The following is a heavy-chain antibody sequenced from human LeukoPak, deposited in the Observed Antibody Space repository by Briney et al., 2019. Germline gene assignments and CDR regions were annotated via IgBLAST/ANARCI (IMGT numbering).Heavy chain of an antibody. J-gene: IGHJ4*02. V-gene: IGHV4-59*01. D-gene: IGHD5-12*01. CDR2: LYYSESA. CDR3: ARGPGGKYSGYDWDY. Sequence: SETLSLTCTVSGGSISTYYWSWIRRPPGKGLEWIAYLYYSESAKSNPSLKSRVTTSVDMSKNQFPLKLSSVTAADTAVYYCARGPGGKYSGYDWDYWGQGILVTVSS. CDR1: GGSISTYY.